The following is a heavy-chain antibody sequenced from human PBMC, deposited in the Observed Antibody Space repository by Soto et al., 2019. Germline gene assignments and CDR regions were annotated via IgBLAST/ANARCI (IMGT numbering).Heavy chain of an antibody. Sequence: SETLSLTCAVSGGSISSGGYSWSWVRQPPGKGLEWIGFMYYSGSFNYNPSLTSRVTISVDTSENQFSLKVTSVTADDTAVYYCARSYYDSTGFAVDPWGQGTLVTVSS. CDR3: ARSYYDSTGFAVDP. D-gene: IGHD3-22*01. V-gene: IGHV4-61*08. CDR2: MYYSGSF. CDR1: GGSISSGGYS. J-gene: IGHJ5*02.